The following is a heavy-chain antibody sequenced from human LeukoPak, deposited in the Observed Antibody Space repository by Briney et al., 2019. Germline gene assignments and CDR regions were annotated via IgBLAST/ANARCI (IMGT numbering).Heavy chain of an antibody. Sequence: GGSLRLSCAASGFTFSSYGMHWVRQAPGKGLEWVAVISYDGSNKCYADSVKGRFTISRDNSKNTLYLQMNSLRAEDTAVYYCAKDGPGGGADYWGQGTLVTVSS. CDR3: AKDGPGGGADY. CDR2: ISYDGSNK. CDR1: GFTFSSYG. J-gene: IGHJ4*02. V-gene: IGHV3-30*18. D-gene: IGHD2-21*01.